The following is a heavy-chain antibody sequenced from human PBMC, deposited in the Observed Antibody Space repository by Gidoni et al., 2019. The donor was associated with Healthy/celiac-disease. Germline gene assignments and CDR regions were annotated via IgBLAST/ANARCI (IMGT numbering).Heavy chain of an antibody. CDR2: INHSGST. V-gene: IGHV4-34*01. Sequence: QVQLQQWGAGLLKPSETLSLTCAVSGGSFSGYYWSWIRQPPGKGLEWIGEINHSGSTNYNPSLKSRVTISVDTSKNQFSLKLSSVTAADTAVYYCARGRGLWFGELPRWFDPWGQGTLVTVSS. J-gene: IGHJ5*02. CDR1: GGSFSGYY. D-gene: IGHD3-10*01. CDR3: ARGRGLWFGELPRWFDP.